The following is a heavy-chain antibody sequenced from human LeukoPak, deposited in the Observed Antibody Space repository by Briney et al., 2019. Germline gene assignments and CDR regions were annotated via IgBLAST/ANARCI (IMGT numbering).Heavy chain of an antibody. V-gene: IGHV3-48*01. J-gene: IGHJ4*02. CDR2: ISSDSSDI. D-gene: IGHD2/OR15-2a*01. CDR3: AKGNIFDS. CDR1: GFTFSSYS. Sequence: GGSLRLSCAASGFTFSSYSMNWVRQAPGKGLEWIAYISSDSSDIFYADSVKGRFTISRDNAKNSLYLQMKSLRADDTAIYYCAKGNIFDSWGQGILVTVSS.